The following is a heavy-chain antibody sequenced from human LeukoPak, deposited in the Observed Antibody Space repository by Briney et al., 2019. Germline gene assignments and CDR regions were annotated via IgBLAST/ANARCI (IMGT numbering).Heavy chain of an antibody. CDR1: GGTFSSYA. V-gene: IGHV1-69*13. CDR3: ARELAAHAGSFDY. CDR2: IIPIFGTA. Sequence: SVKVSCKASGGTFSSYAISWVRQAPGQGLEWMGGIIPIFGTANYAQKFQGRVTITADESTSTAYMELSSLRSEDTAVYYCARELAAHAGSFDYWGQGTLVTVS. D-gene: IGHD6-13*01. J-gene: IGHJ4*02.